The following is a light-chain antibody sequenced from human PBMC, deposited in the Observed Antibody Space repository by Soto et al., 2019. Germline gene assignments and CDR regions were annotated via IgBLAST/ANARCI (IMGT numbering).Light chain of an antibody. V-gene: IGKV3-11*01. J-gene: IGKJ2*01. Sequence: ELVLTQSPATLSLSPGERATLSCRASQSVDNYLAWYQHKPGQAPRLLIHDASNRATGIPDRFSGSGSGTDVTLTISSLEPEDVAVYYCQQRSNSSPYTFGQGTKVDIK. CDR2: DAS. CDR1: QSVDNY. CDR3: QQRSNSSPYT.